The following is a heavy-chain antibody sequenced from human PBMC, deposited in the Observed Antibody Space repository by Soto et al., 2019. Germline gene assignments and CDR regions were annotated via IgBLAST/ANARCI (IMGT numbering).Heavy chain of an antibody. CDR2: IYYSGST. CDR1: GGSISSSCYY. Sequence: XETLSPACTVSGGSISSSCYYWGWIRQPPGKGLEWIGIIYYSGSTYYNPSLKSRVTISVDTSRNQFSLKLGSGTAADTAVYYCARQDGQLRYFDWPRGGGPGTLVTVSS. D-gene: IGHD3-9*01. CDR3: ARQDGQLRYFDWPRG. V-gene: IGHV4-39*01. J-gene: IGHJ4*02.